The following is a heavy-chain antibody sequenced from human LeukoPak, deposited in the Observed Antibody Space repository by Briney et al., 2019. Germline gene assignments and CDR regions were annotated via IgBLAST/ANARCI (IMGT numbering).Heavy chain of an antibody. CDR3: GRRPVNGVTAYWYFDL. Sequence: GGSLRLSCAASGFSFSSYAMSWVRQAPGKGLEWVSTISGSGGSTHYVDSVKGRFTISRDNSKLTLYPQLNSLRADDTAVYYCGRRPVNGVTAYWYFDLWGRGTLVTVSS. CDR1: GFSFSSYA. J-gene: IGHJ2*01. V-gene: IGHV3-23*01. CDR2: ISGSGGST. D-gene: IGHD2-21*02.